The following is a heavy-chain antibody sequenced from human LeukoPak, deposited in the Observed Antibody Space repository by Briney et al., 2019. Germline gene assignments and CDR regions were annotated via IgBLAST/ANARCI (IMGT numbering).Heavy chain of an antibody. V-gene: IGHV3-7*01. CDR2: IKQDGSQK. CDR3: ARDGDTSGLDS. J-gene: IGHJ4*02. D-gene: IGHD3-22*01. CDR1: GFTLSNYW. Sequence: GGSLRLSCAASGFTLSNYWMTWVRQAPGKGLEWVGNIKQDGSQKYYVDSVKGRFTISRDNAKNSLYLQMNSLRAEDTAVYYCARDGDTSGLDSWGQGTLVTVSS.